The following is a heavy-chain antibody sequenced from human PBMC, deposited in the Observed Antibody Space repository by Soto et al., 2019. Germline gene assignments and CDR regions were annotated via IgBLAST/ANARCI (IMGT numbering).Heavy chain of an antibody. CDR1: GGSFSGYY. J-gene: IGHJ6*02. CDR2: INHSGST. Sequence: SETLSLTCAVYGGSFSGYYWSWIRQPPGKGLEWIGEINHSGSTNYNPSLKSRVTISVDTSKNQFSLKLSSVTAADTAVYYCARSAAGVYYYYYGMDFWGQGTTVTVSS. V-gene: IGHV4-34*01. D-gene: IGHD6-13*01. CDR3: ARSAAGVYYYYYGMDF.